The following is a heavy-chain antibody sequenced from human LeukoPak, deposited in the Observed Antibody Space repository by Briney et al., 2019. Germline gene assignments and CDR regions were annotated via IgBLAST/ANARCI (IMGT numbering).Heavy chain of an antibody. CDR2: ISGSGGST. CDR3: AKAIAVAVYFDY. CDR1: GFTFSSYA. V-gene: IGHV3-23*01. J-gene: IGHJ4*02. Sequence: GGSLRLSCAASGFTFSSYALSWVRQAPGKGLEWVSAISGSGGSTYYADSVKGRFTISRDNSKNTLYLQMNSLRAEDTAVYYCAKAIAVAVYFDYWGQGTLVTVSS. D-gene: IGHD6-19*01.